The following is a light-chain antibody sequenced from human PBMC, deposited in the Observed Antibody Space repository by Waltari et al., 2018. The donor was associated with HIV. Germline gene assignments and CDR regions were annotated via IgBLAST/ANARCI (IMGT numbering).Light chain of an antibody. CDR2: EVN. V-gene: IGLV2-14*01. J-gene: IGLJ3*02. CDR3: TSFSNTNTLVV. CDR1: SNDITNSNY. Sequence: QSALTQPASVSGSPGQSITISCSGTSNDITNSNYVSWYQHHPGRAPKLIIFEVNHRPSGFSDRFSGSKSGKTASLTISGLQAEDEGDYYCTSFSNTNTLVVFGGGTKLTVL.